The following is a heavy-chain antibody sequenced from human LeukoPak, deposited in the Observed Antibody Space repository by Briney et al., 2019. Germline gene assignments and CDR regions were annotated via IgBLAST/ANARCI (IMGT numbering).Heavy chain of an antibody. CDR1: GGSISSSSYY. J-gene: IGHJ6*02. Sequence: NPSETLSLTCTVSGGSISSSSYYWGWIRQPPGKGLEWIGSIYYSETTYYNPSLESRVTISVDTSKNQFSLKLSSVTAADTAVYYCARGGSGYDSFYYYGMDVWGQGTTVTVSS. CDR2: IYYSETT. CDR3: ARGGSGYDSFYYYGMDV. D-gene: IGHD5-12*01. V-gene: IGHV4-39*07.